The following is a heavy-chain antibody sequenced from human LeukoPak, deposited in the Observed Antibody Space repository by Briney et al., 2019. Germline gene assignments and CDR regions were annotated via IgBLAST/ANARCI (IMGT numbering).Heavy chain of an antibody. V-gene: IGHV3-30*04. D-gene: IGHD6-19*01. J-gene: IGHJ4*02. CDR2: ISYDGSNK. Sequence: GGSLRLSCAASGFTFSSYAMHWVRQAPGKGLEWVAVISYDGSNKYYADSVKGRFTISRDNSKNTLYLQMNSLRAEDTAVYYCARAPPYSSGSKFDYWGQGTLVTVSS. CDR3: ARAPPYSSGSKFDY. CDR1: GFTFSSYA.